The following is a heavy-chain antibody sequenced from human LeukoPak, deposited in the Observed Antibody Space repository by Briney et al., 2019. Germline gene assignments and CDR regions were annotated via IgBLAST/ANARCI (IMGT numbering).Heavy chain of an antibody. V-gene: IGHV3-74*01. CDR2: IDTDGSST. CDR1: GFTFSSYW. J-gene: IGHJ4*02. D-gene: IGHD6-13*01. CDR3: ILAAAGTEFDS. Sequence: GGSLRLPCAASGFTFSSYWMHWVRQAPGKGLVWVSRIDTDGSSTSYADSVKGRFTISRDNAKNTLYLQMSSLRAEDTAVYYCILAAAGTEFDSWGQGSLVTVSS.